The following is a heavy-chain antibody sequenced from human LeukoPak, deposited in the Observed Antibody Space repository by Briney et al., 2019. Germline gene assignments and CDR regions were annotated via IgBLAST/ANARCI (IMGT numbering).Heavy chain of an antibody. CDR2: ISYDGSNK. CDR3: AKDRRNDFDY. Sequence: AGGSLRLSCAASGFTFSSYAMHWVRQAPGKGLEWVAVISYDGSNKYYADSVKGRFTISRDNSKNSLYLQMNSLRGDDTALYYCAKDRRNDFDYWGQGTLVTVSS. V-gene: IGHV3-30-3*01. J-gene: IGHJ4*02. D-gene: IGHD1-14*01. CDR1: GFTFSSYA.